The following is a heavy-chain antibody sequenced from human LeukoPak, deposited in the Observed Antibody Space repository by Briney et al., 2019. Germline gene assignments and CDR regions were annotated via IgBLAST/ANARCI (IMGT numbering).Heavy chain of an antibody. CDR1: GGSISSYY. CDR3: ARGYSSSSEFDY. V-gene: IGHV4-59*01. J-gene: IGHJ4*02. D-gene: IGHD6-13*01. CDR2: IYYSGST. Sequence: SETLSLTCTVSGGSISSYYWSWIRQPPGKGLEWIGYIYYSGSTNYNPSLKSRVTISVDTSKNQFSLKLSSVTAADTAVYYCARGYSSSSEFDYWGQGTLVTVSS.